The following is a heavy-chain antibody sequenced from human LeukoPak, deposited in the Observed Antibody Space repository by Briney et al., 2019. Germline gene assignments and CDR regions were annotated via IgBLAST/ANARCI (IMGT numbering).Heavy chain of an antibody. J-gene: IGHJ4*02. CDR3: ARSMITFGGVIVINPFDY. CDR1: GYTFSVNY. CDR2: INPNSGGT. Sequence: ASVKVSCKASGYTFSVNYMHWVRQAPGQRLEWMGWINPNSGGTNYAQKLQGRVTMTTDTSTSTAYMELRSLRSDDTAVYYCARSMITFGGVIVINPFDYWGQGTLVTVSS. D-gene: IGHD3-16*02. V-gene: IGHV1-2*02.